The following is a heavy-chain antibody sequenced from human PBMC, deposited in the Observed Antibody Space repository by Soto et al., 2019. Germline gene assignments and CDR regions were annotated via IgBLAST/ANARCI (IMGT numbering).Heavy chain of an antibody. D-gene: IGHD6-19*01. Sequence: GGSLRLSCAASRFTFSSYSMHWVRQAPGQGLEWVAIISYDGANRHYTDSVKGRFTISRDNSKNTLYLQMNSLRAEDTAVYYCARAIAVAGTYYYYGLDVWGQGTTVTVSS. CDR3: ARAIAVAGTYYYYGLDV. V-gene: IGHV3-30-3*01. CDR1: RFTFSSYS. J-gene: IGHJ6*02. CDR2: ISYDGANR.